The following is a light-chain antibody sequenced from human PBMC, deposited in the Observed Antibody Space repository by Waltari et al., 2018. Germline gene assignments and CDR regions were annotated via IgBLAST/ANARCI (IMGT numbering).Light chain of an antibody. CDR3: AAWDDSLNGLWV. Sequence: QSVLTQPPSASGTPGQRVTISCSGSSSNLGKNIRNCYQQLPGTAPKLLIHSNDHRPAGVPDRFSGSKSGTSASLAISGLQSEDEADYYCAAWDDSLNGLWVFGGGTKLTVL. CDR1: SSNLGKNI. V-gene: IGLV1-44*01. CDR2: SND. J-gene: IGLJ3*02.